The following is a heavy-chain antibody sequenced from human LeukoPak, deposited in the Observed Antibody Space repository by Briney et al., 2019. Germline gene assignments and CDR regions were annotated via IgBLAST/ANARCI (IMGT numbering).Heavy chain of an antibody. Sequence: SETLSLTCTVSGDSISSNSDYWGWIRQPPGKGLEWIGSAYYRGSTDYNPSIKSRVTISVDTSKNQLSLRLDSVTAADTAVYYCARDRTKHTVTTHFDLWGQGSLVTVSS. CDR2: AYYRGST. CDR1: GDSISSNSDY. J-gene: IGHJ4*02. CDR3: ARDRTKHTVTTHFDL. V-gene: IGHV4-39*07. D-gene: IGHD4-17*01.